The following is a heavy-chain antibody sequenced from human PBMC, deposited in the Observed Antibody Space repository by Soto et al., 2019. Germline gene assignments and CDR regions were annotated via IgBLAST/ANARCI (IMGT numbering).Heavy chain of an antibody. CDR3: AKDRGYNYGYADY. V-gene: IGHV3-30*18. D-gene: IGHD5-12*01. Sequence: QVQLVESGGGVVQPGRSLRLSCVASGFTFSSFGMHWVRQAPGEGLEWVAVISYDGDNKYYADSVKGRFTISRDNSKSTLYLHMNSLRAEDTAVYYCAKDRGYNYGYADYWGQGTLVTASS. CDR2: ISYDGDNK. CDR1: GFTFSSFG. J-gene: IGHJ4*02.